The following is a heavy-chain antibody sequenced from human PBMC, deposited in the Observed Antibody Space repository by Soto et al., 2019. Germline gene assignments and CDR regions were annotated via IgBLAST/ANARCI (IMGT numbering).Heavy chain of an antibody. J-gene: IGHJ5*02. Sequence: PGESLKISCXTSGYEFTSSWIAWVRQMPGKGPEWMGIIFPSDSDTRYSPSFQGQVTISADRSTSTVFLQWASLKASDTAVYFCARKDKSGYFNWFDPWGQGTLVTVSS. CDR3: ARKDKSGYFNWFDP. V-gene: IGHV5-51*01. CDR1: GYEFTSSW. CDR2: IFPSDSDT. D-gene: IGHD3-22*01.